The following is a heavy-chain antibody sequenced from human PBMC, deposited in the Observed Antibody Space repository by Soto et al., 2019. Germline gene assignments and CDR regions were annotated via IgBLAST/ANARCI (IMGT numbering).Heavy chain of an antibody. D-gene: IGHD3-22*01. CDR3: ARDTGAFTYYYDSSGGYYGMDV. J-gene: IGHJ6*02. V-gene: IGHV3-23*01. Sequence: TGGSLRLSCTASGFTFNRHAMTWVRQAPGKGLEWVSGLSDSGGSIYYADSVKGRFTISRDNSKNTLYLQMNSLRAEDTAVYYCARDTGAFTYYYDSSGGYYGMDVWGQGTTVTVSS. CDR1: GFTFNRHA. CDR2: LSDSGGSI.